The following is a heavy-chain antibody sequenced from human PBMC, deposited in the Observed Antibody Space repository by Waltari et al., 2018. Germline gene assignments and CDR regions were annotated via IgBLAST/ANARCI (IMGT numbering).Heavy chain of an antibody. D-gene: IGHD3-3*01. Sequence: QLQLQESGPGLVKPSETLSLTCTVSGGSISSSSYYWGWIRQPPGKGLEWIGSIYYSGRNHHNPSPKRRGTISVDTSKNPFSLKRSSLTAADTAVYYWASFHPLNFGGVTDYWGQGTLVTVSS. CDR2: IYYSGRN. CDR3: ASFHPLNFGGVTDY. CDR1: GGSISSSSYY. J-gene: IGHJ4*02. V-gene: IGHV4-39*07.